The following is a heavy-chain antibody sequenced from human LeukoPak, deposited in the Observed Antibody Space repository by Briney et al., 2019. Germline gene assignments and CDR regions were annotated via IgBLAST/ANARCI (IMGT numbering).Heavy chain of an antibody. CDR1: GGSISSYC. D-gene: IGHD4-11*01. CDR2: ICYSGST. Sequence: SETLSLTCTVSGGSISSYCWSWIRQPPGKGLEWIGSICYSGSTNYNPSLKSRVTVSLDTSKNQFSLKLYSVTATDTALYSCARRVVESAATTERNWFDPWGQGTLVTVSS. J-gene: IGHJ5*02. V-gene: IGHV4-59*08. CDR3: ARRVVESAATTERNWFDP.